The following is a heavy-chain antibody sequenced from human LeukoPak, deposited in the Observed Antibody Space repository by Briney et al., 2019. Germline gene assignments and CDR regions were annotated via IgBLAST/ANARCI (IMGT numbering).Heavy chain of an antibody. CDR2: INHSGST. V-gene: IGHV4-34*01. CDR1: GGSFSGYY. CDR3: ARDPGMGSSWYWAAFDI. J-gene: IGHJ3*02. Sequence: PSETLSLTCAVYGGSFSGYYWSWIRQPPGKGLEWIGEINHSGSTNYNPSLKSRVTISVDTSKNQFSLKLSSVTAADTAVYYCARDPGMGSSWYWAAFDIWGQGTMVTVSS. D-gene: IGHD6-13*01.